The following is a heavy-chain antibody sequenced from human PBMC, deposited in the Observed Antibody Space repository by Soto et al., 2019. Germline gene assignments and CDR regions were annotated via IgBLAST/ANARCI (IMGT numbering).Heavy chain of an antibody. D-gene: IGHD6-6*01. V-gene: IGHV3-23*01. CDR2: ISGSGGTI. Sequence: PGGSLRLSCAASGFTFSSYAMSWVRQAPGKGLEWVSAISGSGGTIYYADSVKGRFTISRDNAKNSLYLQMNSLRDEDTAVYYCARQLSSSPDYWGQGTLVTVSS. CDR3: ARQLSSSPDY. J-gene: IGHJ4*02. CDR1: GFTFSSYA.